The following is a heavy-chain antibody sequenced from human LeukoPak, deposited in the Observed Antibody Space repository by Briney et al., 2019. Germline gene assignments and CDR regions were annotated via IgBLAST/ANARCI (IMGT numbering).Heavy chain of an antibody. CDR1: GGSISSYY. CDR3: ARQNSGSYSFDY. V-gene: IGHV4-59*08. CDR2: IYYSGST. D-gene: IGHD1-26*01. Sequence: SETLSLTCTVSGGSISSYYWSWIRQPPGKGLEWIGYIYYSGSTNYNPSLKSRVTISVDTSKNQFSLKLSSVTAADTAVYYCARQNSGSYSFDYWGQGTLATVSS. J-gene: IGHJ4*02.